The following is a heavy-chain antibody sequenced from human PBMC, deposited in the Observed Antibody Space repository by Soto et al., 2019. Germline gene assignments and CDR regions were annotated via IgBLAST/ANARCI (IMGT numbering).Heavy chain of an antibody. D-gene: IGHD3-9*01. V-gene: IGHV3-23*01. CDR2: ISGSGGST. CDR3: AKVWVGNHYDISPIHQRPVDY. Sequence: GGSLRLSCAASGFTFSSYAMSWVRQAPGKGLEWVSAISGSGGSTYYADSVKGRFTISRDNSKNTLYLQMNSLRAEDTAVYYCAKVWVGNHYDISPIHQRPVDYWGQGTLVTVSS. CDR1: GFTFSSYA. J-gene: IGHJ4*02.